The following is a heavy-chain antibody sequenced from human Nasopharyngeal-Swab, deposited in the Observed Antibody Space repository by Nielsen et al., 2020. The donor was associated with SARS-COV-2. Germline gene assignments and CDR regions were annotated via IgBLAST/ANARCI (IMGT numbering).Heavy chain of an antibody. D-gene: IGHD3-9*01. CDR2: MYTSGST. CDR1: GVSISSGSYY. J-gene: IGHJ6*02. CDR3: AREDRWTLTSFYYALDV. V-gene: IGHV4-61*09. Sequence: SETLSLTCSVSGVSISSGSYYWSWIRQPAGKGLEWIGHMYTSGSTNYNPSLKSRVAISMDTSKNQFSLRLSSVTAADMAVYYCAREDRWTLTSFYYALDVWGQGSTVTVSS.